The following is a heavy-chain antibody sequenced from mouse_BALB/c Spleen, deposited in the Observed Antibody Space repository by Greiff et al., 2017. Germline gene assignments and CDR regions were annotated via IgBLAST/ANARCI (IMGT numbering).Heavy chain of an antibody. CDR1: GFTFSDYY. D-gene: IGHD4-1*01. Sequence: EVKLVESGGGLVKPGGSLKLSCAASGFTFSDYYMYWVRQTPEKRLEWVATISDGGSYTYYPDSVKGRFTISRDNAKNNLYLQMSSLKSEDTAMYYCARGWAGTWAMDYWGQGTSVTVSS. CDR3: ARGWAGTWAMDY. J-gene: IGHJ4*01. CDR2: ISDGGSYT. V-gene: IGHV5-4*02.